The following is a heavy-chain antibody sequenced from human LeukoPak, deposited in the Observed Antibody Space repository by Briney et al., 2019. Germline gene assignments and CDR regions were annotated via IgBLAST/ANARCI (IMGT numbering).Heavy chain of an antibody. V-gene: IGHV4-34*01. CDR3: ARGVAVPAAFYYYYGMDV. J-gene: IGHJ6*04. Sequence: SETLSLTCAVYGGSFSGYYWSWIRQPPGKGLGWIGEINHSGSTNYNPSLKSRVTISVDTSKNQFSLKLSSVTAADTAVYYCARGVAVPAAFYYYYGMDVWGKGTTVTVSS. D-gene: IGHD2-2*01. CDR1: GGSFSGYY. CDR2: INHSGST.